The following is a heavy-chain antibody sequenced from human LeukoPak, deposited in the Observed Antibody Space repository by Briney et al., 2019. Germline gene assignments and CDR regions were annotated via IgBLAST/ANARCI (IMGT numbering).Heavy chain of an antibody. CDR2: IIPILGIA. J-gene: IGHJ4*02. Sequence: SVEVSCKVSGGTFSSYTISWVRQAPGQGLEWMGRIIPILGIANYAQKFQGRVAITADKSTSTAYMELSSLRSDDTAVYYCARRQCTSSSCYSFDYWGQGTLVTVSS. CDR1: GGTFSSYT. D-gene: IGHD3-22*01. V-gene: IGHV1-69*02. CDR3: ARRQCTSSSCYSFDY.